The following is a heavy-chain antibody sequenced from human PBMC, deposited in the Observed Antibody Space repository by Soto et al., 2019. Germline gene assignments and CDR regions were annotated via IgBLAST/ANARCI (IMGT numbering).Heavy chain of an antibody. CDR2: ISGSGGST. Sequence: PGGSLRLSCAASGFTFSSYAMSWVRQAPGKGLEWVSAISGSGGSTYYADSVKGRFTISRDNSKNTLYLQMNSLRAEDTAVYYCAKERYSSGWYGYYYYGMDVWGQGTRVTVSS. V-gene: IGHV3-23*01. J-gene: IGHJ6*02. CDR3: AKERYSSGWYGYYYYGMDV. CDR1: GFTFSSYA. D-gene: IGHD6-19*01.